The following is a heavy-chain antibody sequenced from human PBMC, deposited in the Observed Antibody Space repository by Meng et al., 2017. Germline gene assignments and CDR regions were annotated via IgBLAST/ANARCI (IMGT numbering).Heavy chain of an antibody. Sequence: GESLKISCAASGFTFSSYGMHWVRQAPGKGLEWVAVIWNDGSNKYYADSVKGRFTISRDNSKNTLYLQMNSLRAEDTAVYYCARDPYNYGSSGAFDIWGQGTMVTVSS. CDR2: IWNDGSNK. CDR1: GFTFSSYG. V-gene: IGHV3-33*01. J-gene: IGHJ3*02. CDR3: ARDPYNYGSSGAFDI. D-gene: IGHD3-22*01.